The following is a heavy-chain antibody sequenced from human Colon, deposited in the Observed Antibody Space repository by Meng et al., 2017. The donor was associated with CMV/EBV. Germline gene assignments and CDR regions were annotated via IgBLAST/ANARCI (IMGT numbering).Heavy chain of an antibody. CDR1: GYTFNGYF. D-gene: IGHD3-3*01. CDR2: INPVTGDT. V-gene: IGHV1-2*06. J-gene: IGHJ4*02. Sequence: QVHLVQSGAEVKWPGASVKVSCKTSGYTFNGYFRHWVRQAPGQGLEWMGRINPVTGDTSYARKFQVRVTMTRDTSISTAYMELSSLRSDDTAVYYCATFGGDFDYWGQGTLVTVSS. CDR3: ATFGGDFDY.